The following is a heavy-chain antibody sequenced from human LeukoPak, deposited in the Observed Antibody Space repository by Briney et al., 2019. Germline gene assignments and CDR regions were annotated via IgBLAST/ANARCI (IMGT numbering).Heavy chain of an antibody. CDR1: GFTFSSYE. CDR2: IGSSGSII. CDR3: ARVLHKRNYDSSDYYGY. V-gene: IGHV3-48*03. J-gene: IGHJ4*02. Sequence: GGSLRLSCAASGFTFSSYEMNWVRQAPGKGLEWVSYIGSSGSIIYYADSVKGRFTISRDNAKNSLYLQMNSLRAEDTAVYYCARVLHKRNYDSSDYYGYWGQGILVTVSS. D-gene: IGHD3-22*01.